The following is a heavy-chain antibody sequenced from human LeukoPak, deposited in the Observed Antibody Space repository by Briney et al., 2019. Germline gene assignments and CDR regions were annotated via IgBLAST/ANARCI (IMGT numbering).Heavy chain of an antibody. CDR1: GGSNRYYY. J-gene: IGHJ4*02. V-gene: IGHV4-59*01. CDR2: IYYSGST. Sequence: KASETLSLTCTCSGGSNRYYYLSWIRPPPREGLEWIGYIYYSGSTNYNPSLKSRVTISVDTSKNQFSLKLSSVTAADTAVYYCARGRKDFDYWGQGTLVTVSS. CDR3: ARGRKDFDY.